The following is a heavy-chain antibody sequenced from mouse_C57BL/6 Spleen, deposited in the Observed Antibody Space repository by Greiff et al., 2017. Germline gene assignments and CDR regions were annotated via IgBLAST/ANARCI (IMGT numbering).Heavy chain of an antibody. CDR1: GYTFTSYW. J-gene: IGHJ3*01. V-gene: IGHV1-55*01. D-gene: IGHD1-3*01. CDR3: ARGPKPFAY. Sequence: VQLQPSGPELVKPGASVKMSCKASGYTFTSYWLTWVKKLPGQGLEWIGDIYPVSGSSNSNEKFKSRATLTVDTSSSTHYMQLSSLTSEDSAVYYCARGPKPFAYWGQGTLVTVSA. CDR2: IYPVSGSS.